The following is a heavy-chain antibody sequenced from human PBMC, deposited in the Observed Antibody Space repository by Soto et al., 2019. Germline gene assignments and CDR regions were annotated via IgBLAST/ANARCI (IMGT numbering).Heavy chain of an antibody. Sequence: ESGGGVVQPGRSLRLSCAASGFTFRSYGMHWVRQAPGKGLEWVAVISYDGSNKYYADSVKGRFTISRDNSKNTLYLQMNSLRAEDTAVYYCAKGGPSHSQWWLVPAYWGQGTLVTVSS. J-gene: IGHJ4*02. V-gene: IGHV3-30*18. D-gene: IGHD6-19*01. CDR3: AKGGPSHSQWWLVPAY. CDR1: GFTFRSYG. CDR2: ISYDGSNK.